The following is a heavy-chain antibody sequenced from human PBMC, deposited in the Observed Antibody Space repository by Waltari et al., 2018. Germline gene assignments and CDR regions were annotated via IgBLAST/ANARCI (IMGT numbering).Heavy chain of an antibody. V-gene: IGHV1-3*01. CDR2: INAANGNT. J-gene: IGHJ3*02. CDR1: GSSFNSYA. D-gene: IGHD6-19*01. Sequence: QVQLVQSGAEVKKPGASVKVSCKASGSSFNSYAMHWVRQAPGQRLEWMGWINAANGNTKYSQKFQGRVTITRDTSASTAYMELSSLRSEDTAVYYCARDRSGIAVAGIHGFDIWGQGTMVTVSS. CDR3: ARDRSGIAVAGIHGFDI.